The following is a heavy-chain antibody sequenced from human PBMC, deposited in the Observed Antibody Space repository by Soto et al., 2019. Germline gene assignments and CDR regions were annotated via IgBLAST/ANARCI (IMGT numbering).Heavy chain of an antibody. J-gene: IGHJ4*02. V-gene: IGHV3-73*01. D-gene: IGHD4-4*01. CDR1: GFTFSGSA. CDR3: TTEGGYYSNSPLDY. Sequence: EVQLVESGGGLVQPGGSLKLSCAASGFTFSGSAMHWVRQASGKGLEWVGRIRSKANSYATAYAASVKGRFTISRDDSKNTAYLQMNSLKTEDTAVYYCTTEGGYYSNSPLDYWGQGTLVTVSS. CDR2: IRSKANSYAT.